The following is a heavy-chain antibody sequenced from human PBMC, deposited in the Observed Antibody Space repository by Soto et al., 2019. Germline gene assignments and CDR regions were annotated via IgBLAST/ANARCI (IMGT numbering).Heavy chain of an antibody. CDR2: IYHSGST. CDR1: GGSISSSNW. D-gene: IGHD3-22*01. CDR3: ARSYYYDSSGYYYGD. V-gene: IGHV4-4*02. J-gene: IGHJ4*02. Sequence: ETLSLTCAVSGGSISSSNWWSWVRQPPGKGLEWIGEIYHSGSTNYNPSLKSRVTISVDKSKNQFSLKLSSVTAADTAVYYCARSYYYDSSGYYYGDWGQGTLVTVSS.